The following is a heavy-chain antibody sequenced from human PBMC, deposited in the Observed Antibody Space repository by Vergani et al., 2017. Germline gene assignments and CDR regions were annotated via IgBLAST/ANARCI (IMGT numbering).Heavy chain of an antibody. CDR2: ISGQNFRT. CDR3: VRGGLATIYNWFDP. V-gene: IGHV3-23*01. J-gene: IGHJ5*01. D-gene: IGHD5-24*01. CDR1: GFTFTAHG. Sequence: EVQLLESGGGSAQPGESLRLSCVASGFTFTAHGLNWVRQAPGKGLEWVSGISGQNFRTHYADSVKGRFTISRDDSKNTVYLQINSLRADDTAVYYCVRGGLATIYNWFDPWGQGTRVTVSS.